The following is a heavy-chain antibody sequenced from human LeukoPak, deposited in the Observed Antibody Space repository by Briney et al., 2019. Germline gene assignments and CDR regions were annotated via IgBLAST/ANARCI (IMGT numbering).Heavy chain of an antibody. CDR1: GFTFSSHW. V-gene: IGHV3-7*02. J-gene: IGHJ6*02. D-gene: IGHD3-3*01. CDR2: IKDDGSEM. Sequence: GGSLRLSCAGSGFTFSSHWMNWVRQAPGKGLEWVASIKDDGSEMHFLDSVNGRFAISRDNAKNSLYLQMSSLRAEDTAVYYCARRGITISGVLVYHYSGLDVWGQGTTVTVSS. CDR3: ARRGITISGVLVYHYSGLDV.